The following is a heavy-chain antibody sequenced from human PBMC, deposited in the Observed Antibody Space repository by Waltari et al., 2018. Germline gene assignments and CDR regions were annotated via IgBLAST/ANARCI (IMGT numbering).Heavy chain of an antibody. Sequence: EVQLVESGGGLVQPGGSLRLSCAAFGFSFSSYSMNWVRQAPGKGLEWVSYISSSSSTIYYADSVKDRFTISRDNAKNSLYLQMNSLRAEDTAVYYCARSSWGGWYFDLWGRGTLVTVSS. J-gene: IGHJ2*01. CDR3: ARSSWGGWYFDL. V-gene: IGHV3-48*01. CDR2: ISSSSSTI. CDR1: GFSFSSYS. D-gene: IGHD7-27*01.